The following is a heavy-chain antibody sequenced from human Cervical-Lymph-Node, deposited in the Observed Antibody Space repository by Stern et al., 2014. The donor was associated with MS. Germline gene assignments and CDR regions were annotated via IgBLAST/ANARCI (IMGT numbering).Heavy chain of an antibody. J-gene: IGHJ4*02. D-gene: IGHD2-21*02. CDR2: IIPFFGTT. CDR3: TASGGGPHDYYFEW. V-gene: IGHV1-69*01. Sequence: HVQLVESGDEAKKPGSSVKVFCKTLGGTFSNYGFFWVRQAPGQGLEWMGGIIPFFGTTNYAQKFQGRVTITADESTSTVYMELRSLRSDDSAIYYCTASGGGPHDYYFEWWGQGTLVTVSS. CDR1: GGTFSNYG.